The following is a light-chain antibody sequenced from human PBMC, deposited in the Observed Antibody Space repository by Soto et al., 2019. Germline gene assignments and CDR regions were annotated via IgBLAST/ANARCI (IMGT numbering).Light chain of an antibody. Sequence: AIQMTQSPSSLSASVGDRVTITCRACQAIRNDLAWYQQKAGKAPKLLISAASILQSGVPSRFSGRGSGTDFTLTISSLQSEDLATYYCLQDYNYPWTFGQGTKVEI. CDR3: LQDYNYPWT. CDR1: QAIRND. CDR2: AAS. J-gene: IGKJ1*01. V-gene: IGKV1-6*01.